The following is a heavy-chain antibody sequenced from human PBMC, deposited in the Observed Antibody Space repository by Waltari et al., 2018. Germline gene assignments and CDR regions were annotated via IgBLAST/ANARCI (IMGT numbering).Heavy chain of an antibody. CDR1: GGTFRSYA. CDR2: IIPIFGTA. CDR3: ASLYCTNGVCSKHYYYGMDV. V-gene: IGHV1-69*01. Sequence: QVQLVQSGAEVKKPGSSVKVSCKASGGTFRSYAISWVRQAPGQGLGWMGGIIPIFGTANYAQKFQGRVTITADESTSTAYMELSSLRSEDTAVYYCASLYCTNGVCSKHYYYGMDVWGQGTTVTVSS. D-gene: IGHD2-8*01. J-gene: IGHJ6*02.